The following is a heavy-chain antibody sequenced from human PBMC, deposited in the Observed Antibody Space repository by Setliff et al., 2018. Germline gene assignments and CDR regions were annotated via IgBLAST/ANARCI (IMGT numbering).Heavy chain of an antibody. CDR2: ISGSGGST. V-gene: IGHV3-23*01. Sequence: PGGSLRLSCAASGFTFSSYAMSWVRQAPGKGLEWVSAISGSGGSTYYADSVKGRSTISRDNSKNTLYLQMNSLRAEDTAVYYCAKKGLVIIWDYYYGMDVWGQGTTVTVSS. D-gene: IGHD3-9*01. CDR1: GFTFSSYA. J-gene: IGHJ6*02. CDR3: AKKGLVIIWDYYYGMDV.